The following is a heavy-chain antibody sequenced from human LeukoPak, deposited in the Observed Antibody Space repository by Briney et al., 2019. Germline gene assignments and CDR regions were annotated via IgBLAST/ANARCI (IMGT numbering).Heavy chain of an antibody. D-gene: IGHD3-22*01. Sequence: SETLSLTCAVYGGSFSGYYWSWIRQPPGKGLEWIGEINHSGSTNYNPSLKSRVTISVDTSKNQFSLELSSVSAADTAVYYCARGTFYDSSGYYHYYYYYYMDVWGKGTTVTVSS. CDR1: GGSFSGYY. J-gene: IGHJ6*03. CDR3: ARGTFYDSSGYYHYYYYYYMDV. V-gene: IGHV4-34*01. CDR2: INHSGST.